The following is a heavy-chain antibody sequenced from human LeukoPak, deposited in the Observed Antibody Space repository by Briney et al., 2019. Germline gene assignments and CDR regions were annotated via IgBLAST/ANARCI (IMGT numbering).Heavy chain of an antibody. V-gene: IGHV4-38-2*01. CDR2: IYHSGST. CDR1: GYSISSGYY. CDR3: ARRSSIAARPFDY. J-gene: IGHJ4*02. D-gene: IGHD6-6*01. Sequence: SETLSLTCAVSGYSISSGYYWGWIRQPPGKGLEWIGSIYHSGSTYYNPSLKSRVTISVDTSKNQFSLKLSSVTAAGTAVYYCARRSSIAARPFDYWGQGTLVTVSS.